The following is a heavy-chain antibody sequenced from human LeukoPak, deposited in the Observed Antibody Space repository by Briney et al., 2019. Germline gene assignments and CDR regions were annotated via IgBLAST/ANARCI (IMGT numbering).Heavy chain of an antibody. D-gene: IGHD2-8*02. J-gene: IGHJ4*02. CDR1: GYTFTNYY. V-gene: IGHV1-46*01. Sequence: SVKVSCKASGYTFTNYYMHWVRRAPGQGLEWMGLINPTGSSTNYAQKFRGRVTMARDTSTTTVYMELSSLRSEDTAVYYCAREESGGYFDYWGQGTLVTVSS. CDR2: INPTGSST. CDR3: AREESGGYFDY.